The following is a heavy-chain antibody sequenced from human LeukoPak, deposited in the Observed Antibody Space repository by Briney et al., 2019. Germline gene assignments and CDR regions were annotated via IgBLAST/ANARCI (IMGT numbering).Heavy chain of an antibody. V-gene: IGHV4-34*01. CDR2: INHSGST. J-gene: IGHJ6*02. Sequence: SETLSLTCAVYGGSFSGYYWSWIRQPPGKGLEWIGEINHSGSTNYNPSLKSRVTISVDTSKNQFPLKLSSVTAADTAVYYCARLADAGYCSGGSCKNSYGMDVWGQGTTVTVSS. D-gene: IGHD2-15*01. CDR3: ARLADAGYCSGGSCKNSYGMDV. CDR1: GGSFSGYY.